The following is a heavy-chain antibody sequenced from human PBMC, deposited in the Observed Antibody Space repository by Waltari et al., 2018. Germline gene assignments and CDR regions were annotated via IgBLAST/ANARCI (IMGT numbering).Heavy chain of an antibody. CDR1: GFSISTYY. V-gene: IGHV3-7*01. CDR2: IKKDGSDK. J-gene: IGHJ6*02. CDR3: ARRKWNYGSDDGMDV. D-gene: IGHD1-7*01. Sequence: EVQLVESGGGLVQPGGSLRLSCAASGFSISTYYMRWVRQAPGKGLGWVASIKKDGSDKYYVDSVKGRFTISRDNAKNSMYLKMNSLKAEDTAVYYCARRKWNYGSDDGMDVWGQGTMVTVSS.